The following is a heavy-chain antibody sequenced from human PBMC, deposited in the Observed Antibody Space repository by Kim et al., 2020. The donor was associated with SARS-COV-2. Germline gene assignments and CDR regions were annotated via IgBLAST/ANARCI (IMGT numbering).Heavy chain of an antibody. V-gene: IGHV4-30-2*01. Sequence: SETLSLTCAVSGGSISSGGYSWSWIRQPPGKGLEWIGYIYHSGSTYYNPSLKSRVTISVDRSKNQFSLKLSSVTAADTAVYYCARVRIVGATRGMDVWGQGTTVTVSS. CDR1: GGSISSGGYS. CDR3: ARVRIVGATRGMDV. D-gene: IGHD1-26*01. CDR2: IYHSGST. J-gene: IGHJ6*02.